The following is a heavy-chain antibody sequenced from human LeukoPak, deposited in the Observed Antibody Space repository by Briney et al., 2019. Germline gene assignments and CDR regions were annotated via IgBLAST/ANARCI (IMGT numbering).Heavy chain of an antibody. CDR3: AKDSAPSYYYDSSGELI. D-gene: IGHD3-22*01. J-gene: IGHJ3*02. V-gene: IGHV3-9*01. CDR1: GFTFDDYA. Sequence: GGSLRLSCAASGFTFDDYAMHWVRQAPGKDLEWVSGISWNSGSIGYADSVKGRFTISRDNAKNSLYLQMNSLRAEDTALYYCAKDSAPSYYYDSSGELIWGQGTMVTVSS. CDR2: ISWNSGSI.